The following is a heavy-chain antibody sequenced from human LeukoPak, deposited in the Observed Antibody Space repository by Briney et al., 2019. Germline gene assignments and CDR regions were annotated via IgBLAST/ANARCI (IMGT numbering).Heavy chain of an antibody. CDR3: AAGRLWFGELSYYYYGMDV. CDR1: GYTLTELS. Sequence: ASVKVSCKVSGYTLTELSMRWVRQAPGKGLEWMGGFDPEDGETIYAQKFQGRVTMTEDTSTDTAYMELSSLRSEDTAVYYCAAGRLWFGELSYYYYGMDVWGQGTTVTVSS. D-gene: IGHD3-10*01. J-gene: IGHJ6*02. CDR2: FDPEDGET. V-gene: IGHV1-24*01.